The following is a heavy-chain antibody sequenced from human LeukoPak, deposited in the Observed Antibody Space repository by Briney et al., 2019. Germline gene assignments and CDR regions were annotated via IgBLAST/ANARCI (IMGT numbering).Heavy chain of an antibody. CDR2: IYYSGST. CDR3: ARVMAIYHDSNPNYPFDY. V-gene: IGHV4-39*07. D-gene: IGHD3-22*01. CDR1: SGSISTSNYY. Sequence: KPSETLSLTCTVSSGSISTSNYYWGWIRQPPGKGLEWIGSIYYSGSTYYNPSLKSRVTISVDTSKNRFSLKLSSVTAADTAVYYCARVMAIYHDSNPNYPFDYWGQGTLVTVSS. J-gene: IGHJ4*02.